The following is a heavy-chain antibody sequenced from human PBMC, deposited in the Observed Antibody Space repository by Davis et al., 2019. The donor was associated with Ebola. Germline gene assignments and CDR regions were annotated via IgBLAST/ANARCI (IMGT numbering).Heavy chain of an antibody. V-gene: IGHV1-18*01. CDR1: GYTFTSYG. Sequence: ASVKVSCKASGYTFTSYGISWVRQAPGQGLEWMGWISAYNGNTKYSQKFQGRVTITRDTSASTAYMELSSLRSEDTAVYYCARDLGMVGFFSGNYYYGMDVWGQGTTVTVSS. J-gene: IGHJ6*02. D-gene: IGHD3-3*02. CDR3: ARDLGMVGFFSGNYYYGMDV. CDR2: ISAYNGNT.